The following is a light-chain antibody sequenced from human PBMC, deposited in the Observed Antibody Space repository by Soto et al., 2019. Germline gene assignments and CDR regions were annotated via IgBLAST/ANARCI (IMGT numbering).Light chain of an antibody. J-gene: IGKJ3*01. CDR1: QTISSW. CDR2: KAS. CDR3: QKHNSAPLF. Sequence: DIQMTQSPSTLSGSVGDRVTITCRASQTISSWLAWYQQKPGKAPKLLIYKASTLKSGVPSRFSCSGSGTEFTLTISSLQPDDFATYYCQKHNSAPLFFGPGTKVEIK. V-gene: IGKV1-5*03.